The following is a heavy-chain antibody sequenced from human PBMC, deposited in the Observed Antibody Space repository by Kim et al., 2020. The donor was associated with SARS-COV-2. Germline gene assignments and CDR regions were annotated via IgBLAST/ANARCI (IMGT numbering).Heavy chain of an antibody. V-gene: IGHV5-10-1*01. Sequence: GESLKISCKGSGYSFTSYWISWVRQMPGKGLEWMGRIDPSDSYTNYSPSFQGHVTISADKSISTAYLQWSSLKASDTAMYYCARLERGYSGYDYFDYWGQGTLVTVSS. D-gene: IGHD5-12*01. CDR3: ARLERGYSGYDYFDY. CDR2: IDPSDSYT. J-gene: IGHJ4*02. CDR1: GYSFTSYW.